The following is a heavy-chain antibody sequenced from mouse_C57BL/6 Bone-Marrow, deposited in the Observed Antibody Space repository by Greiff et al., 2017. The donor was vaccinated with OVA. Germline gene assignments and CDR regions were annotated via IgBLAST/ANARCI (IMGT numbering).Heavy chain of an antibody. V-gene: IGHV1-80*01. CDR3: ARRDLGRYFDV. CDR1: GYAFSSYW. Sequence: LQESGAELVKPGASVKISCKASGYAFSSYWMNWVKQRPGKGLEWIGQIYPGDGDTNYNGKFKGKATLTADKSSSTAYMQLSSLTSEDSAVYFCARRDLGRYFDVWGTGTTVTVSS. J-gene: IGHJ1*03. CDR2: IYPGDGDT.